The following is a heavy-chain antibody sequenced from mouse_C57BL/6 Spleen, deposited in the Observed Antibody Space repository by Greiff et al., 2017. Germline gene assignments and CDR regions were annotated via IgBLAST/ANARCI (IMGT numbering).Heavy chain of an antibody. CDR1: GYTFTDYY. D-gene: IGHD3-1*01. V-gene: IGHV1-26*01. CDR3: AREGYCGTYYYAMDY. Sequence: VQLQQSGPELVKPGASVKISCKASGYTFTDYYMTWVKQSHGKSLEWIGDINPNNGGTSYNQKFKVKATLTVDKTSSTAYMKLRSLTSEDSAVYYWAREGYCGTYYYAMDYWGQGTSVTVSS. CDR2: INPNNGGT. J-gene: IGHJ4*01.